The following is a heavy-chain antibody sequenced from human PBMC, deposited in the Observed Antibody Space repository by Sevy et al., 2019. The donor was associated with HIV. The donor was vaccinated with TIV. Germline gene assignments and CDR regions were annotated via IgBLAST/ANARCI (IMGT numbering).Heavy chain of an antibody. V-gene: IGHV4-61*01. D-gene: IGHD3-10*01. CDR3: ARESRGLYQFDY. CDR2: IYYNGNT. CDR1: GGSVSSGSSY. Sequence: SETLSLTCTVSGGSVSSGSSYWSWIRQPPGKGLEWIGYIYYNGNTNYNPSLKSRVTISVDTSKNQFSLKLSSVTAADTAVYFCARESRGLYQFDYWGQGTLVTVSS. J-gene: IGHJ4*02.